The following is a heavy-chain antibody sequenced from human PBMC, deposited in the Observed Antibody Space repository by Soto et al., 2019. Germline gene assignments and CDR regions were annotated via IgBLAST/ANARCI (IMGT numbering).Heavy chain of an antibody. J-gene: IGHJ4*02. CDR2: VYYNGNT. Sequence: SETLSLTCTVSGDSISTDYWSWIRQSPGKGLEWIGNVYYNGNTYYNASLKSRLTISVDTSNNQFSLKVKSVTAADTAVYFCARLSGSYNDRYFDNWGQGTLVTVSS. V-gene: IGHV4-59*04. D-gene: IGHD1-26*01. CDR3: ARLSGSYNDRYFDN. CDR1: GDSISTDY.